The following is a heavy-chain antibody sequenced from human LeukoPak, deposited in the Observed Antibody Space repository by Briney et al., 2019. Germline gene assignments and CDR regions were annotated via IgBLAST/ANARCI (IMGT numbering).Heavy chain of an antibody. CDR2: ISDSGSA. CDR1: GVSITHHF. J-gene: IGHJ4*02. D-gene: IGHD3-22*01. Sequence: SETLSLTCSVSGVSITHHFWSWIRRSPGKGLEWIGYISDSGSATYSPSLKSRVTISLDMSKKQFSLNLSPVTPADTAVYFCARSRYATSSYYSVWGPGTLVTVSS. CDR3: ARSRYATSSYYSV. V-gene: IGHV4-59*11.